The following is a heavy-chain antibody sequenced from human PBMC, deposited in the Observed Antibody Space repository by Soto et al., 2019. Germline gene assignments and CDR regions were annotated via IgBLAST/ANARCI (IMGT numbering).Heavy chain of an antibody. CDR1: GYTFTGYY. J-gene: IGHJ3*02. CDR2: INPNSGGT. V-gene: IGHV1-2*02. Sequence: QVQLVQAGAEVKKPGASVKVSCKASGYTFTGYYMHWVRQAPGQRLEWMGWINPNSGGTNYAQKFQGRVTMTRDTSIRTSDMELSRMRSDEKAVYYGAIGALQLPRDAFQIWGQGTIDTVSS. CDR3: AIGALQLPRDAFQI. D-gene: IGHD2-2*01.